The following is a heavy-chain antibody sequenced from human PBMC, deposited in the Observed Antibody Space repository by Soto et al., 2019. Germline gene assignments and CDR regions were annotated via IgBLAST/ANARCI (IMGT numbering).Heavy chain of an antibody. J-gene: IGHJ3*02. CDR3: ARAKKRGGIAAAGTAFDI. CDR2: TYYRSKWYN. D-gene: IGHD6-13*01. Sequence: SQTLSLTCAISGDSVSSNSAAWNWIRQSPSRGLEWLGRTYYRSKWYNDYAVSVKSRITINPDTSKNQFSLQLNSVTPEDTAVYYCARAKKRGGIAAAGTAFDIWGQGTMVTVSS. V-gene: IGHV6-1*01. CDR1: GDSVSSNSAA.